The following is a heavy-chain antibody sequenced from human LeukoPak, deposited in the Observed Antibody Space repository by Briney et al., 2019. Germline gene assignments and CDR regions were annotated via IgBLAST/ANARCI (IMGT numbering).Heavy chain of an antibody. CDR1: GFTFSSYS. J-gene: IGHJ4*02. V-gene: IGHV3-48*01. Sequence: GGSLRLSCAASGFTFSSYSMNWVRQAPGKGLEWVSYISSSSSTIYYADSVKGRFTISRDNAKNSLYLQMNSLRAEDTAVYYCAIRARSGSYWNFDYWGQGTLVTVSS. CDR3: AIRARSGSYWNFDY. CDR2: ISSSSSTI. D-gene: IGHD1-26*01.